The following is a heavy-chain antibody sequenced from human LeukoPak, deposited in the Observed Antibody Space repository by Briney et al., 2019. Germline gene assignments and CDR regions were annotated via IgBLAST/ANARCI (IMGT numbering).Heavy chain of an antibody. CDR2: IRESGGGT. J-gene: IGHJ4*02. CDR3: ARRGIVVRGFLIGLHKQAYYFDY. V-gene: IGHV3-23*01. CDR1: GFTLSNYD. D-gene: IGHD3-10*01. Sequence: GGSLRLSCAASGFTLSNYDMIWVRQAPGRGLEWVSGIRESGGGTYYTDSVKGRFIVSRDNSKNTLYLQMNSLRAEDTAVYYCARRGIVVRGFLIGLHKQAYYFDYWGQGALVTVSS.